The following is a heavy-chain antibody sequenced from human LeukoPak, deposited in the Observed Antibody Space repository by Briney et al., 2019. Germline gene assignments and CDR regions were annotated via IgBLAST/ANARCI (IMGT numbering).Heavy chain of an antibody. V-gene: IGHV3-38-3*01. D-gene: IGHD3-10*01. CDR2: ISGGST. Sequence: GGSLRLSCAASGFTVSSNEMSWVRQAPGKGLEWVSSISGGSTYYADSRKGRFTISRDNSKNTLHLQMNSLRAEDTAVYYLPTMVRGVIIKRAAYYYYYMDVWGKGTTVTVSS. CDR3: PTMVRGVIIKRAAYYYYYMDV. J-gene: IGHJ6*03. CDR1: GFTVSSNE.